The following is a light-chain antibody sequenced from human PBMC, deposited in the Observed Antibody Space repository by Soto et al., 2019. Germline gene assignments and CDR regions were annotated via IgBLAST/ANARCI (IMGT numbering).Light chain of an antibody. Sequence: DIQMTQSPSSLSASVGDRVTITCGASQSISSYLNWYQQKPGQAPKHLIYAASSLQSGVPSRFSGSGSGTDFTLSISSLQPEDFATYYCQQSSSTPWTFGQGTKVEIK. J-gene: IGKJ1*01. CDR2: AAS. V-gene: IGKV1-39*01. CDR3: QQSSSTPWT. CDR1: QSISSY.